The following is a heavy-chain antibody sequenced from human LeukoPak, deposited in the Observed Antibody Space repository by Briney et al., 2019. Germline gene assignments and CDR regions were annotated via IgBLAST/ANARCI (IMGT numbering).Heavy chain of an antibody. V-gene: IGHV3-30*02. Sequence: GGSLRLSCAASGFTFSSYGMHWVRQAPGKGLEWVAFIRYDGGNKYYADSVKGRFTISRDNSKNTLYLQMNSLRAEDTAVYYCAKDLVGANDYWGQGTLVTVSS. CDR3: AKDLVGANDY. D-gene: IGHD1-26*01. J-gene: IGHJ4*02. CDR2: IRYDGGNK. CDR1: GFTFSSYG.